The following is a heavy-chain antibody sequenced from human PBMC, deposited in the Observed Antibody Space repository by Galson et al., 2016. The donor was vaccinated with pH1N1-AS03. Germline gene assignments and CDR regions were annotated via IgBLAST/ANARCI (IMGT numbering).Heavy chain of an antibody. CDR2: MRGDRNDI. CDR3: VRDHFHASDD. Sequence: SLRLSCAASGFTLNNYAMNWIRQAPGKGLEWISHMRGDRNDIYYADSVKGRITISRNNAKNSVYLQMDRLSAEDTALYYCVRDHFHASDDWGQGTVLT. V-gene: IGHV3-48*03. J-gene: IGHJ3*01. CDR1: GFTLNNYA.